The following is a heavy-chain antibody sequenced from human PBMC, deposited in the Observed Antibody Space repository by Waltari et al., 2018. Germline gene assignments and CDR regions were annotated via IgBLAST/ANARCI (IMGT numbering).Heavy chain of an antibody. Sequence: QITLKESAPTLLKPTDTVTLTCSLSGFSISSTGVAVGWIRQPPGKAPESLAIIYWGDDTVYSPSLRDRITITKDASKSPLVLTMTSLDPVDTATYFCAHDAYRGSRHLDHWGQGALVTVSS. CDR1: GFSISSTGVA. J-gene: IGHJ4*02. CDR2: IYWGDDT. D-gene: IGHD1-26*01. CDR3: AHDAYRGSRHLDH. V-gene: IGHV2-5*02.